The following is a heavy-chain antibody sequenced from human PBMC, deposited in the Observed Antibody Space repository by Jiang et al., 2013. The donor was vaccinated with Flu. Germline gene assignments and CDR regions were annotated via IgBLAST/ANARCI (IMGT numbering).Heavy chain of an antibody. V-gene: IGHV4-39*01. D-gene: IGHD5-18*01. CDR3: ASSPRVDTAMVTGWFDP. J-gene: IGHJ5*02. Sequence: GPGLVKPSETLSLTCTVSGGSISSSSYYWGWIRQPPGKGLEWIGSIYYSGSTCYNPSLKSRVTISVDTSKNQFSLKLSSVTAADTAVYYCASSPRVDTAMVTGWFDPWGQGTLVTVSS. CDR1: GGSISSSSYY. CDR2: IYYSGST.